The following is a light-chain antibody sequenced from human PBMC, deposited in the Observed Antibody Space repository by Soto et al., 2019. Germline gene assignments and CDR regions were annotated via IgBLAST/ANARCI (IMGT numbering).Light chain of an antibody. CDR3: QQYGSSIT. CDR2: GAS. J-gene: IGKJ5*01. Sequence: EIVLTQSPGTLSLSPGERATLSCSASQSVTSSYLAWYQHKPGQAPRLLIYGASSRATGIPDKFSGFGSGTDFTLTISRLEPEDFAVYYCQQYGSSITFGQVTRFEI. V-gene: IGKV3-20*01. CDR1: QSVTSSY.